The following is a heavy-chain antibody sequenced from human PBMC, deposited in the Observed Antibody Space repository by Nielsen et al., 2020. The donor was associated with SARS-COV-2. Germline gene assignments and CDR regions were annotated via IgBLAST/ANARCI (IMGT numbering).Heavy chain of an antibody. CDR1: GGTFSSYA. CDR2: IIPIFGTA. J-gene: IGHJ5*02. CDR3: ARGYCSSTSCYRAYNWFDP. V-gene: IGHV1-69*13. D-gene: IGHD2-2*02. Sequence: SVKVSCKASGGTFSSYAISWVRQAPGQGLEWMGGIIPIFGTANYAQKFQGRVTITADESTSTAYMELSSLRSEDTAVYYCARGYCSSTSCYRAYNWFDPWGQGTLVTVSS.